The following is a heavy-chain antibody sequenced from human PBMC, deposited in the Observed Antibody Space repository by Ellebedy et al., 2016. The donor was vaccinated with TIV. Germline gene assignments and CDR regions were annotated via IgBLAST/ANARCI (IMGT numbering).Heavy chain of an antibody. CDR2: IKSETDGATT. Sequence: PGGSLRLSCAASGFTFSRAWMNWVRQAPGKGLEWIGRIKSETDGATTDYAAPVKGRFTVSRDDSKNTFYLQMNSLETEDTAVYYCTKLYYSVAAGGLWGQGTLVTVSS. J-gene: IGHJ4*02. V-gene: IGHV3-15*01. CDR1: GFTFSRAW. CDR3: TKLYYSVAAGGL. D-gene: IGHD1-26*01.